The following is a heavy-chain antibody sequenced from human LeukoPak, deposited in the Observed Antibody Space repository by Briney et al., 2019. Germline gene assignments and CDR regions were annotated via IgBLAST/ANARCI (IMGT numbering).Heavy chain of an antibody. CDR3: ARDHSYYDSGSYSNVDY. CDR1: GYTFTPYY. D-gene: IGHD3-10*01. V-gene: IGHV1-2*02. J-gene: IGHJ4*02. Sequence: ASEKVSCKASGYTFTPYYIHWVRQAPGQGLEWMGWINPNSGGTNYAQKFEGRVTMTRDTSSSTAYMELSRLRSDDTAVYYCARDHSYYDSGSYSNVDYWGQGTLVTVSS. CDR2: INPNSGGT.